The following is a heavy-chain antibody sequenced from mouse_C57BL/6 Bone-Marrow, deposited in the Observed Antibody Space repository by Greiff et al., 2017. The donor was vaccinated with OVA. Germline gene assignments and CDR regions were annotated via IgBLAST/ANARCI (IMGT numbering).Heavy chain of an antibody. CDR3: ARHEKEAMDY. CDR2: ISNGGGST. CDR1: GFTFSDYY. Sequence: EVKLMESGGGLVQPGGSLKLSCAASGFTFSDYYMYWVRQTPEKRLEWVAYISNGGGSTYYPDTVKGRFTISRDKAKNTLYLQMNRLKSEDTAMYYCARHEKEAMDYWGQGTSVTVSS. V-gene: IGHV5-12*01. J-gene: IGHJ4*01.